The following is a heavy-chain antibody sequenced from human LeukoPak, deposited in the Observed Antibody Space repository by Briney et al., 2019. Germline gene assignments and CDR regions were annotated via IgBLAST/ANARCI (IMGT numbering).Heavy chain of an antibody. CDR1: GGTFSSYA. D-gene: IGHD3-3*01. V-gene: IGHV1-69*05. CDR3: ARSYSDFWSGNVRYLLGY. J-gene: IGHJ4*02. Sequence: ASVKVSCKASGGTFSSYAISWVRQAPGQGIEWMGRIIPIFGTANYAQKFQGRVTITTDESTSTAYMELSSLRSEDTAVYYCARSYSDFWSGNVRYLLGYWGQGTLVTVSS. CDR2: IIPIFGTA.